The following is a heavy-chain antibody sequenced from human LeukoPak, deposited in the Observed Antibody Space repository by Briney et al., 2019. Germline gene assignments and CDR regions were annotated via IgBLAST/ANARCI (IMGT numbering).Heavy chain of an antibody. CDR1: GGSISSGGYY. D-gene: IGHD3-16*02. CDR2: IYYSGST. Sequence: SETLSLTCTVSGGSISSGGYYWSWIRQHPGKGLEWIGYIYYSGSTYYNPSLKSRVTISVDTSKNQFSLKLSSVTAADTAVYYCARRFSRELSLFDYWGQGTLVTVSS. J-gene: IGHJ4*02. CDR3: ARRFSRELSLFDY. V-gene: IGHV4-31*03.